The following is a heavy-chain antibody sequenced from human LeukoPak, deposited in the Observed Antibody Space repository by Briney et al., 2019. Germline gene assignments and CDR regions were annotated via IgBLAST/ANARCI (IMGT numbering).Heavy chain of an antibody. J-gene: IGHJ3*01. CDR2: IWHDGSPT. V-gene: IGHV3-33*01. CDR3: VTHYKWDLLVHAFDF. CDR1: GIPFKKYG. D-gene: IGHD1-26*01. Sequence: GGSLRPSCAVSGIPFKKYGMHWVRQAPGKGLEWVATIWHDGSPTMYADSAKGRFTISRDDSKNMLYLQMNSLRAEDTAEYYCVTHYKWDLLVHAFDFWGQGTRVTVSS.